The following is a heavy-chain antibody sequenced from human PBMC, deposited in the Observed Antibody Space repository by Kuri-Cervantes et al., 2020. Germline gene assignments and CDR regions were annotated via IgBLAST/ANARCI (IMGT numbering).Heavy chain of an antibody. J-gene: IGHJ4*02. Sequence: GESLKISCAASGFIFSSYAMSWVRQAPGKGLEWISYITITSTTIYYAGSVRGRFTVSRDNDNKILFLQMNSLRVEDTAVYFCASEIEAGGISYWGLGTLVTVSS. V-gene: IGHV3-48*01. CDR2: ITITSTTI. CDR3: ASEIEAGGISY. D-gene: IGHD6-13*01. CDR1: GFIFSSYA.